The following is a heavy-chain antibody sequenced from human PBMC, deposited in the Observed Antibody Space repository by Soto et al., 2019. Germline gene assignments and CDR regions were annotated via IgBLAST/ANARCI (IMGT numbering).Heavy chain of an antibody. V-gene: IGHV3-11*01. Sequence: GGSLKLSCAASGFTFRDFYMNWIRQAPGKGLEWISYISVNSVTIYHADSLKCLLTISRYNAKNSLYLQMNSLRAEDTAFYYCASGDSSIGYWGQGTMVTVSS. D-gene: IGHD6-19*01. CDR2: ISVNSVTI. CDR3: ASGDSSIGY. CDR1: GFTFRDFY. J-gene: IGHJ4*02.